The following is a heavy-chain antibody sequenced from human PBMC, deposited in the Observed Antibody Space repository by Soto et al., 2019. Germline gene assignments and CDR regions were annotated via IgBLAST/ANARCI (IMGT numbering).Heavy chain of an antibody. CDR3: ASSGIVGREVNTWFDP. Sequence: SETLSLTCTVSAGSITTSYWSWIRQPLGKALEWIGYISYRGSTNYNPSLKSRLTISIDSSKSQISLKLTSMTTADTAVYYCASSGIVGREVNTWFDPWGQGTLVTVSS. D-gene: IGHD3-22*01. J-gene: IGHJ5*02. CDR2: ISYRGST. V-gene: IGHV4-59*01. CDR1: AGSITTSY.